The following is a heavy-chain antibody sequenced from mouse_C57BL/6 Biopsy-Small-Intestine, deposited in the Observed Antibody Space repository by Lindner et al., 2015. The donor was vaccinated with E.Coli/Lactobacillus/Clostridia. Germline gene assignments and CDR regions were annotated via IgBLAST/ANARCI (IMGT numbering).Heavy chain of an antibody. CDR3: AREDYIDY. CDR1: GYAFSGCW. V-gene: IGHV1-82*01. CDR2: IFPGDGDT. Sequence: VQLQESGPELVKPGASVKISCKASGYAFSGCWMNWVKQRPGKGLEWIGRIFPGDGDTNYNEKFEGKATLTADKSSSTAYMHLSSLTSEDSAVYFCAREDYIDYWGQGTTLTVSS. J-gene: IGHJ2*01.